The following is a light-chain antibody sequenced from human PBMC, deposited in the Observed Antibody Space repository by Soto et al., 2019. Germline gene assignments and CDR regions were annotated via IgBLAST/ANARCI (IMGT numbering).Light chain of an antibody. V-gene: IGLV2-11*01. CDR3: CSYAGSYNLGV. CDR1: SSDIGGYNH. Sequence: QSALTQPASVSGSPGRSITISCTGTSSDIGGYNHVSWYQQHPGKAPKLMIHDVTKRPSGVPDRFSGSKSGNSASLTISGLQAEDEADYYCCSYAGSYNLGVFGGGTKVTVL. CDR2: DVT. J-gene: IGLJ3*02.